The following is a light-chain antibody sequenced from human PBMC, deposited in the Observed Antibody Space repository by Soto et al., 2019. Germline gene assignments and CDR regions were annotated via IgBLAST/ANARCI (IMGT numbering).Light chain of an antibody. Sequence: QSALTQPASVSGSPGQSITISCTGTSSDVGGYNFVSWYQQHPGKAPKLMIYEDSNRPSGVSNRFSGSKSGNMASLTISGLQAEDEADYYCSSYINSSTLVFGGGTKLTVL. J-gene: IGLJ3*02. CDR2: EDS. V-gene: IGLV2-14*01. CDR3: SSYINSSTLV. CDR1: SSDVGGYNF.